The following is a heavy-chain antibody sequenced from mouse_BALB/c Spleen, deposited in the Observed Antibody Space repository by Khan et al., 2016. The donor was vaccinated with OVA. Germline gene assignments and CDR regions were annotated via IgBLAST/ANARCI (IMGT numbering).Heavy chain of an antibody. D-gene: IGHD1-1*01. CDR3: ARSVYYSGSTFYYFDF. J-gene: IGHJ2*01. CDR1: GYSITSDYA. Sequence: EVQLQESGPGLMKPPQSLSLTCTVTGYSITSDYAWNWIRQFPGNKLEWMGYISYSGYTRYNPSLKSRISVTRDTSQNQFFLQLNYVNTEDTATYFCARSVYYSGSTFYYFDFWGQGTTLTVSS. V-gene: IGHV3-2*02. CDR2: ISYSGYT.